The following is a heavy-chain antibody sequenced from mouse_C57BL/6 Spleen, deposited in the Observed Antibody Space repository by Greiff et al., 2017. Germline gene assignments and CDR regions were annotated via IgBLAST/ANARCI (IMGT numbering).Heavy chain of an antibody. CDR2: IHPNSGST. D-gene: IGHD1-1*01. CDR1: GYTFTSYW. Sequence: QVQLQQPGAELVKPGASVKLSCKASGYTFTSYWMHWVKQRPGQGLEWIGMIHPNSGSTNYNAKFKSKATLTVDKYSSTAYMQLSSLTSEDSAVYYCASPQFITTVVDAMDYWGQGTSVTVSS. V-gene: IGHV1-64*01. J-gene: IGHJ4*01. CDR3: ASPQFITTVVDAMDY.